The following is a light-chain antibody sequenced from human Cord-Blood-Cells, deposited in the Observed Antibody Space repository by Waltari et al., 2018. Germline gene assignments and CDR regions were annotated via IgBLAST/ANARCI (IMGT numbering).Light chain of an antibody. CDR2: DVS. CDR3: SSYTSSSTLV. Sequence: QSALTQPASVSGSPGQSLTLSSTGTSRVVGGYNYVSWYQQHPGKAPKLMIYDVSNRPSGVSNRFSGSKSGNTASLTISGLQAEDEADYYCSSYTSSSTLVFGTGTKVTVL. J-gene: IGLJ1*01. V-gene: IGLV2-14*01. CDR1: SRVVGGYNY.